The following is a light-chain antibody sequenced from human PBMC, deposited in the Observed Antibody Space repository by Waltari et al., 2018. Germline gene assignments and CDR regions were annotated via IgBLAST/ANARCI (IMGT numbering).Light chain of an antibody. CDR2: DAS. CDR1: RTISTY. CDR3: QQRSNWL. J-gene: IGKJ2*01. V-gene: IGKV3-11*01. Sequence: EIVLTQSPATLSLSPVERATRPCRASRTISTYLAWYQQKPGQAPRLLIYDASNRATGIPARFSGSGSGTDFTLTISSLEPEDFGVYYCQQRSNWLFGQGTKLEIK.